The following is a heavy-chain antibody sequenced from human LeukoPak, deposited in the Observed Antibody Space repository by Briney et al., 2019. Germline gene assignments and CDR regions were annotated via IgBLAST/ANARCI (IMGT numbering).Heavy chain of an antibody. J-gene: IGHJ4*02. D-gene: IGHD6-19*01. V-gene: IGHV4-59*08. CDR1: GGSISGYY. CDR2: IYYSGTT. CDR3: ARVYSTGWRFFDY. Sequence: SETLSLTCTVSGGSISGYYWSWIRQPPGKGLEWIGYIYYSGTTNYNPSLKSRVTISIDTSKNHFSLKLSSVTAADTAVYYCARVYSTGWRFFDYWGQGTLVNVSS.